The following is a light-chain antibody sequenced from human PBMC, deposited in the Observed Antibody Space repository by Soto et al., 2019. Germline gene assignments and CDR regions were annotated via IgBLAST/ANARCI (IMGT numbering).Light chain of an antibody. CDR2: EVS. CDR1: SSDVGGYNY. Sequence: QSALTQPRSVSGSPGQSVTISCTGTSSDVGGYNYVSWYQQYPGKAPKLMIYEVSKRPSRVPDRFSGSKFGNTASLTISGVQAEDEADYYCCSYAGSPYVFGTRTKVTVL. V-gene: IGLV2-11*01. J-gene: IGLJ1*01. CDR3: CSYAGSPYV.